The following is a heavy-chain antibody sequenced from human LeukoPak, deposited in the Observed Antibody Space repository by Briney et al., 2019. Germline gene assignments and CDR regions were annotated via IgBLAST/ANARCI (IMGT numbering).Heavy chain of an antibody. CDR1: GFTFSSYA. Sequence: PGGSLRLSCAASGFTFSSYAMSWVRQAPGKGLEWVSAISGSGGSTYYADSVKGRFTISRDNPKSTLYLQMNSLRAEDTAVYFCAKVRYYYDSSGYDYWGQGTLVTVSS. J-gene: IGHJ4*02. CDR2: ISGSGGST. D-gene: IGHD3-22*01. CDR3: AKVRYYYDSSGYDY. V-gene: IGHV3-23*01.